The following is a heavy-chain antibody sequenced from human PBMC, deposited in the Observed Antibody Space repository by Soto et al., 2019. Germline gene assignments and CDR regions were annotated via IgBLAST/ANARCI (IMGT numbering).Heavy chain of an antibody. D-gene: IGHD4-17*01. Sequence: EVQLVESGGGLVKPGGSLRLSCAASGFTFSNAWMSWVRQAPGKGLEWVGRIKSKTDGGTTDYAAPVKGRFTISRDDSKNTLYLQINSLKTEDTAVYYCTTGGGDYGGFDYWGQGTLVTVSS. CDR2: IKSKTDGGTT. CDR3: TTGGGDYGGFDY. J-gene: IGHJ4*02. V-gene: IGHV3-15*01. CDR1: GFTFSNAW.